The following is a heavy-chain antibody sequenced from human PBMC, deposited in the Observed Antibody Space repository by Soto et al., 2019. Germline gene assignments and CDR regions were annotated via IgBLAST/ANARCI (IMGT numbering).Heavy chain of an antibody. CDR2: IYHSRST. CDR1: GGSISSSNW. V-gene: IGHV4-4*02. J-gene: IGHJ6*02. D-gene: IGHD2-21*01. CDR3: AVSHSRGCYYYCGLDV. Sequence: SETLSLTCAVSGGSISSSNWWSWVRQPPGKGLEWIGEIYHSRSTNYNPSLKSRVTISVDKSKSQFSLKLSSVTAADTAVYYCAVSHSRGCYYYCGLDVWGQGTTVTVSS.